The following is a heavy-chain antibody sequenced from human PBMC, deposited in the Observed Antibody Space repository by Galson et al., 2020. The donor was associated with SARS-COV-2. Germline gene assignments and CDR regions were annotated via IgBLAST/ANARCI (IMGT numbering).Heavy chain of an antibody. CDR2: IYYTGRT. J-gene: IGHJ3*02. D-gene: IGHD3-9*01. CDR1: GGSISSGGYY. V-gene: IGHV4-31*03. CDR3: ARDQSNYNILTGYYSTDAFDI. Sequence: ASETLSLTCTVSGGSISSGGYYWSWIRQRTGKGLEWLGYIYYTGRTYYNPSLKSRLTISIDTSKNQFSLKLSSVTAADTAVYYCARDQSNYNILTGYYSTDAFDIWGQGTVVTVSA.